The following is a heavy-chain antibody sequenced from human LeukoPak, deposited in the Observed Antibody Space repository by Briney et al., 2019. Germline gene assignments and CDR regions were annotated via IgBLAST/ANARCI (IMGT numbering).Heavy chain of an antibody. Sequence: GASVKVSCKASGYTFTGYYMHWVRQAPGQGLEWMGWINPNSGGTNYAQKFQGRVTITADKSTTTAYMELSRLRSEDTAVYYCARDGSNRRFDYWGQGTLVFVSS. D-gene: IGHD5-24*01. J-gene: IGHJ4*02. CDR1: GYTFTGYY. CDR2: INPNSGGT. V-gene: IGHV1-2*02. CDR3: ARDGSNRRFDY.